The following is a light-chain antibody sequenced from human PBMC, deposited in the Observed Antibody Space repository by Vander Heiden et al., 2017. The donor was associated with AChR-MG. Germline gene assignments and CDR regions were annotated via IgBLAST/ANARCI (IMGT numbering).Light chain of an antibody. V-gene: IGLV1-40*01. CDR3: QSYDSSLSGSV. J-gene: IGLJ2*01. CDR1: SSNIGAGYD. CDR2: GNS. Sequence: SVLTQPPSVSGAPRQRVTIPCTGSSSNIGAGYDVHWYQQLPGTAPKLLIYGNSNRPSGVPDRFSGSKSGTSASLAITGLQAEDEADYYCQSYDSSLSGSVFGGGTKLTVL.